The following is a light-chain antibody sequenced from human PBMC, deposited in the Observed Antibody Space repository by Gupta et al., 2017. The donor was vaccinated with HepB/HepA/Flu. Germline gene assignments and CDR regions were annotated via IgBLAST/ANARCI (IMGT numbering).Light chain of an antibody. CDR2: EVS. J-gene: IGLJ1*01. V-gene: IGLV2-8*01. Sequence: QSALTHPPSASGSPGQSVTISRTRTSSDVGGYNYVPWYQQHPGKAPKLMIYEVSKRPSGVPDRFSGSKSGNTASLTVSGLQAEDEADYYCSSYAGSNNVYVFGTGTKVTVL. CDR1: SSDVGGYNY. CDR3: SSYAGSNNVYV.